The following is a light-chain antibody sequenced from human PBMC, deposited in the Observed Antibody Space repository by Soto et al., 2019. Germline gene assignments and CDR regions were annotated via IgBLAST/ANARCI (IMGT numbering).Light chain of an antibody. V-gene: IGLV2-14*01. CDR3: SSYTSSSTLV. J-gene: IGLJ3*02. Sequence: QSALTQPASVSGSPGQSITISCTGTSSDVGGYNYVSWYQQFPGKAPKLMTYEVSNRPSGVSNRFSGSKSGNTASLTISGLQAEDEADYYCSSYTSSSTLVFGGGTQLTVL. CDR2: EVS. CDR1: SSDVGGYNY.